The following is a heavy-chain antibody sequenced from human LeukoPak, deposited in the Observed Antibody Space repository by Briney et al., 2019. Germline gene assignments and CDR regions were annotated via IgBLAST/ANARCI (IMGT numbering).Heavy chain of an antibody. J-gene: IGHJ4*02. CDR1: GGSISRSSYY. CDR2: IYYGGST. D-gene: IGHD2-21*02. CDR3: VRHGSYCGGDCYFDY. Sequence: SETLSLTCSVSGGSISRSSYYWGWIRQSPGEGLEWIGSIYYGGSTYYNTSLKSRVTISVDTSKNRFSLKLTSVTAADTAVYYCVRHGSYCGGDCYFDYWGQGTLVTVSS. V-gene: IGHV4-39*01.